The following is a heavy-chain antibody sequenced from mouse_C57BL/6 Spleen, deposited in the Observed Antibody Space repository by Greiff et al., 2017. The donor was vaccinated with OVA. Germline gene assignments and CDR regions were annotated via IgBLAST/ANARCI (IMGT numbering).Heavy chain of an antibody. CDR2: ISGGGGNT. Sequence: EVQGVESGGGLVKPGGSLKLSCAASGFTFSSYSMSWVRQTPEQRLEWVATISGGGGNTYYPDSVKGRFTISRDNAKNTLYLQMSSLRSEDTALYYCARHHYYGSGYFDYWGQGTTLTVSS. CDR1: GFTFSSYS. CDR3: ARHHYYGSGYFDY. J-gene: IGHJ2*01. V-gene: IGHV5-9*01. D-gene: IGHD1-1*01.